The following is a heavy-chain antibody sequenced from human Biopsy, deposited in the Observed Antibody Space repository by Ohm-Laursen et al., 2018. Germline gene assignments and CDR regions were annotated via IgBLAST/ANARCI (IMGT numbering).Heavy chain of an antibody. CDR1: GGSINGGSYY. V-gene: IGHV4-61*01. Sequence: SDTLSLTCTVSGGSINGGSYYWSWLRQPPGKGLEWIGYIYYSGNTHYNPSLKSRVTMSIDTPKNQFSLRLSSVTSADTAVYYCAREDYYTWFDPWGQGTLVTVSS. J-gene: IGHJ5*02. D-gene: IGHD2/OR15-2a*01. CDR2: IYYSGNT. CDR3: AREDYYTWFDP.